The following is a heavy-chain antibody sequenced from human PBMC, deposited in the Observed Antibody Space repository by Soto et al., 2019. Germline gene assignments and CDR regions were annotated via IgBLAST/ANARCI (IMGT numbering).Heavy chain of an antibody. CDR1: GFTFGDYA. Sequence: GGSLRLSCTASGFTFGDYAMSWVRQAPGKGLEWVGFIRSKAYGGTTEYAASVKGRFTISRDDSKSIAYLQMNSLKTEDTAVYYCTRVGQWLVPYYYYYGMDVWGQGTTVTVSS. D-gene: IGHD6-19*01. CDR2: IRSKAYGGTT. J-gene: IGHJ6*02. CDR3: TRVGQWLVPYYYYYGMDV. V-gene: IGHV3-49*04.